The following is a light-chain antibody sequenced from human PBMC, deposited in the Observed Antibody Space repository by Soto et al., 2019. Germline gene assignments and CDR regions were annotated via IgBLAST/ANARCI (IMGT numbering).Light chain of an antibody. J-gene: IGKJ4*01. V-gene: IGKV1-16*01. CDR1: QDISSY. Sequence: DIQMTQSPSSLSASVGDRVTITFRASQDISSYLAWYQQKPGKVPKLLIFDASTLQTGVPSRFGGSGSGTDFTLAISSLEPEDFAVYLCQQCSNWPPFGGGTKVDI. CDR3: QQCSNWPP. CDR2: DAS.